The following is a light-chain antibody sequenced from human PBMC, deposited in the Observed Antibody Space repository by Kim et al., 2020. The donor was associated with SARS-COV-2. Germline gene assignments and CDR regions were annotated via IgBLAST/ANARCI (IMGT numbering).Light chain of an antibody. V-gene: IGLV3-1*01. CDR1: KLENKY. CDR3: QSWDRSVL. J-gene: IGLJ2*01. Sequence: SYELTQPPSVSVSPGQTASITCSGDKLENKYACWYQQKPGQSPVLVIYQDSKRPSGIPERFSGSNSGNTATLTISGTQAMDEADYYCQSWDRSVLFGGGTQLTVL. CDR2: QDS.